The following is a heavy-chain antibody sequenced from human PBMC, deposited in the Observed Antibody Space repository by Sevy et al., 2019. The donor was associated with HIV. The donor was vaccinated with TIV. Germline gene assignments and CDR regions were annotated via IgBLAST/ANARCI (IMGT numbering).Heavy chain of an antibody. CDR2: IGTAGDT. D-gene: IGHD3-10*01. CDR1: GFTFSSYD. Sequence: GGSLRLSCAASGFTFSSYDMHWVRQATGKGLEWVSAIGTAGDTYYPGSVKGRFTISRENAKNSLYLQMNSLRAGDAAVYYCARGLRFGELLYYYYGMDVWGQGTTVTVSS. J-gene: IGHJ6*02. V-gene: IGHV3-13*01. CDR3: ARGLRFGELLYYYYGMDV.